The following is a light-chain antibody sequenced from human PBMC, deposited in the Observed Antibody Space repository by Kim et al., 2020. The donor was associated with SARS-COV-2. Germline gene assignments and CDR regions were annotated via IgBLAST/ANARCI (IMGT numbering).Light chain of an antibody. V-gene: IGLV3-19*01. CDR3: SSRDSSGNHVL. Sequence: SSELTQDPAVSVALGQTVRITCQGDSLRIYYASWYQQKPGQAPVLVIYGKNNRPSGIPDRFSGSSSGNTASLTITGAQAEDEADYYCSSRDSSGNHVLFG. J-gene: IGLJ2*01. CDR1: SLRIYY. CDR2: GKN.